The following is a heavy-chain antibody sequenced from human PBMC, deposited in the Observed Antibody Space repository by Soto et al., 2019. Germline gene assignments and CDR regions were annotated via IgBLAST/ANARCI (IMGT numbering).Heavy chain of an antibody. CDR3: AGGGIESSAC. J-gene: IGHJ4*02. V-gene: IGHV1-18*01. CDR1: GYTFNSYG. D-gene: IGHD3-22*01. CDR2: ISAYNGNT. Sequence: QVQLVQSGAEVKKPGASVKISCKASGYTFNSYGITWVRQAPGQGLEWMGWISAYNGNTNYAQKLHGRVTMTADTSPSTAYMEVRSLRPDDRAVYYGAGGGIESSACGGQGTLVIVSS.